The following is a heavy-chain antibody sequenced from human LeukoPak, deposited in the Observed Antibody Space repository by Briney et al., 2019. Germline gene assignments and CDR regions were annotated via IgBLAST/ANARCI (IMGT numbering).Heavy chain of an antibody. Sequence: ASVKVSCKASGYTFTGYYMHLVRQAPGQGLDWMGWINPNSGGTNYAQKFQGRVTMTRDTSISTAYMEVSRLRSDDTAVYYCARDPGGGDDDAFDIWGQGTMVTVPS. D-gene: IGHD2-21*02. CDR2: INPNSGGT. J-gene: IGHJ3*02. CDR3: ARDPGGGDDDAFDI. V-gene: IGHV1-2*02. CDR1: GYTFTGYY.